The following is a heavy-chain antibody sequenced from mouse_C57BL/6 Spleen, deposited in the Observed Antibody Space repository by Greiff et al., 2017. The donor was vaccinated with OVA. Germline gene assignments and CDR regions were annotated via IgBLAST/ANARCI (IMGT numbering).Heavy chain of an antibody. J-gene: IGHJ2*01. CDR1: GYTFTSYW. D-gene: IGHD1-1*01. CDR3: ARSPSYYGSSYDYFDY. V-gene: IGHV1-69*01. CDR2: IDPSDSYT. Sequence: VKLQQPGAELVMPGASVKLSCKASGYTFTSYWMHWVKQRPGQGLEWIGEIDPSDSYTNYNQKFKGKSTLTVDKSSSTAYMQLSSLTSEDSAVYYCARSPSYYGSSYDYFDYWGQGTTLTVSS.